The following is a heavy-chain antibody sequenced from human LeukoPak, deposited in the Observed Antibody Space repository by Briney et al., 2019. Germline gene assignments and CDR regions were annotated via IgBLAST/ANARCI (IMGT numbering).Heavy chain of an antibody. Sequence: GGSLRLSCAASGFTFSSYSMNWVRQAPGKGLEWVSSISSSSSYIYYADSVKGRFTISRDNAKNSLYLQMNSLRAEDTAVYFCARDKDYYDSTAYTPFDYWGQGTLVTVSS. J-gene: IGHJ4*02. CDR2: ISSSSSYI. CDR3: ARDKDYYDSTAYTPFDY. CDR1: GFTFSSYS. D-gene: IGHD3-22*01. V-gene: IGHV3-21*01.